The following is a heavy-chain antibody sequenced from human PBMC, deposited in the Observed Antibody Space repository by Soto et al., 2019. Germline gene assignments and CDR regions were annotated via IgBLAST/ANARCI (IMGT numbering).Heavy chain of an antibody. V-gene: IGHV3-30-3*01. CDR3: ARETEAFFDY. D-gene: IGHD2-21*02. Sequence: AGSLRLSCAAAGFTFSSYAMRWVRQAPGKGLESVAVISYDGSNKYYADSVKGRFTISRDNSKNTLYLQMNSLTAEDPAVYYCARETEAFFDYWGQGTLVTVSP. CDR2: ISYDGSNK. J-gene: IGHJ4*02. CDR1: GFTFSSYA.